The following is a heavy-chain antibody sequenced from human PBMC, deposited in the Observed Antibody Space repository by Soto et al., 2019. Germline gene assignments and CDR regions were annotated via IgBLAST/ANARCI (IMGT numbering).Heavy chain of an antibody. V-gene: IGHV4-31*03. CDR3: ARGSSSSWSYFDY. CDR2: IYYSGST. J-gene: IGHJ4*02. D-gene: IGHD6-13*01. Sequence: LSLTCTVSGGSISSGGYYWSWIRQHPGKGLEWIGYIYYSGSTYYSPSLKSRVTISVDTSKNQFSLKLSSVTAADTAVYYCARGSSSSWSYFDYWGQGTLVTVSS. CDR1: GGSISSGGYY.